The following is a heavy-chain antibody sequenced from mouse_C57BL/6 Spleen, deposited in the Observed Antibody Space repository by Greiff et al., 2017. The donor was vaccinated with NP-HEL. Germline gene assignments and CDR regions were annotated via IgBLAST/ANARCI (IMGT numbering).Heavy chain of an antibody. D-gene: IGHD2-2*01. CDR2: IWSGGST. Sequence: VHLVESGPGLVQPSQSLSITCTVSGFSLTSYGVHWVRQSPGKGLEWLGVIWSGGSTDYNAAFISRLSISKDNSKSQVFFKMNSLQADDTAIYYWARPYGDDGGYAMDYWGQGTSVTVSS. CDR3: ARPYGDDGGYAMDY. J-gene: IGHJ4*01. V-gene: IGHV2-2*01. CDR1: GFSLTSYG.